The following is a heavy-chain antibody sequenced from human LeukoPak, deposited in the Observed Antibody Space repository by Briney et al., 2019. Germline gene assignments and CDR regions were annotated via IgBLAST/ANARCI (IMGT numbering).Heavy chain of an antibody. CDR3: ARDLLRYSSGWYGYYFDY. CDR2: ISSSGSTI. CDR1: GFTFSDYY. D-gene: IGHD6-19*01. Sequence: PGGSLRLSCAASGFTFSDYYMSWIRQAPGKGLEWVSYISSSGSTIYYADSVKGRFTISRDNARNSLYLQMNSLRAEDTAVYYCARDLLRYSSGWYGYYFDYWGQGTLVTVSS. V-gene: IGHV3-11*04. J-gene: IGHJ4*02.